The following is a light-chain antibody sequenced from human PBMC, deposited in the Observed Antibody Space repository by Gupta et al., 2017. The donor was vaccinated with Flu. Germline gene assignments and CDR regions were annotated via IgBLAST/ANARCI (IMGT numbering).Light chain of an antibody. CDR3: QQDGSSPT. Sequence: EIVLTQSPGTLSLSPGERATPSCRASQSVSSSYLAWYQQKPGQAPRLLIYGASSRATGIPDRFSGSGSGTDFTLTISRLEPEDFAVYYCQQDGSSPTFGHGTKVDIK. J-gene: IGKJ3*01. CDR2: GAS. CDR1: QSVSSSY. V-gene: IGKV3-20*01.